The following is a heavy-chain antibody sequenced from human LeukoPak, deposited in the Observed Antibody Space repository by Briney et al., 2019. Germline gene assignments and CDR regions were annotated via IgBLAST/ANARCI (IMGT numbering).Heavy chain of an antibody. CDR1: GYTFTSYG. Sequence: GASVKVSCKASGYTFTSYGISWVRQAPGQGLEWMGWINTNTGTPTYAQGFTGRFVFSLDTSVSTAYLQISSLKAEDTAVYYCARDTGRPGYWGQGTLVTVSS. J-gene: IGHJ4*02. D-gene: IGHD1-14*01. V-gene: IGHV7-4-1*02. CDR2: INTNTGTP. CDR3: ARDTGRPGY.